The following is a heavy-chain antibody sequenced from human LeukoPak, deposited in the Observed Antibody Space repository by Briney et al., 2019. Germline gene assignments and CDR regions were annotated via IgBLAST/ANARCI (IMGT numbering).Heavy chain of an antibody. J-gene: IGHJ4*02. CDR3: ARHLSGVTGYSYGRGIDY. CDR2: INSDGSST. Sequence: GGSLRLSCAASGFSFSNYWMHWVRQAPGKGLVWVSRINSDGSSTTYADSVKGRFTISRDNAKNSLYLQMKSLRAEDTAVYYCARHLSGVTGYSYGRGIDYWGQGTLVTVSS. D-gene: IGHD5-18*01. V-gene: IGHV3-74*01. CDR1: GFSFSNYW.